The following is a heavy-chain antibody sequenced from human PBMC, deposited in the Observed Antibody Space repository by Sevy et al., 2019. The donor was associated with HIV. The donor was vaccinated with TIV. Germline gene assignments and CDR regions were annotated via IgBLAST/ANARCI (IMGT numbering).Heavy chain of an antibody. J-gene: IGHJ4*02. D-gene: IGHD3-16*01. CDR3: TTLCRTFGDFYRSDY. CDR2: IKSKTDGGTT. CDR1: GFSFTNAW. V-gene: IGHV3-15*01. Sequence: GSLRLSCAASGFSFTNAWMSWVRQAPGKGLEWVGRIKSKTDGGTTDYAAPVKGRFSISRDDSKNRLYLHMNSLRNEDTAVYYCTTLCRTFGDFYRSDYWGQGTLVTVSS.